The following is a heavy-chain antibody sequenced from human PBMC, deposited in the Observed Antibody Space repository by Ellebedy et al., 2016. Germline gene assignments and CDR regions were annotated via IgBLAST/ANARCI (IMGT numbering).Heavy chain of an antibody. V-gene: IGHV3-66*01. CDR2: IYSGDST. D-gene: IGHD3-16*02. J-gene: IGHJ4*02. CDR3: ARAPLGLRLGELSLGADY. Sequence: GESLKISXAASGFTVGSNYMSWVRQAPGKGLEWVSVIYSGDSTYYVDSVKGRFTISRDDSKNTLYLQLSNLRVEDTAVYYCARAPLGLRLGELSLGADYWGQGTLVTVSS. CDR1: GFTVGSNY.